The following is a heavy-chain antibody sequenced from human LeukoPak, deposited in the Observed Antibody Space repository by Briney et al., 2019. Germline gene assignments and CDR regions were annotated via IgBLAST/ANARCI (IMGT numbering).Heavy chain of an antibody. Sequence: ASVKVSCKASGYTFTSYDINWVRQATGQGLEWMGWMNPNSGNTGSAQKFQGRVTMTRNTSISTAYMELSSLRSEDTAVYYCARVGPTDCSSTSCSSSFDYWGQGTLVTVSS. V-gene: IGHV1-8*01. D-gene: IGHD2-2*01. CDR3: ARVGPTDCSSTSCSSSFDY. CDR2: MNPNSGNT. CDR1: GYTFTSYD. J-gene: IGHJ4*02.